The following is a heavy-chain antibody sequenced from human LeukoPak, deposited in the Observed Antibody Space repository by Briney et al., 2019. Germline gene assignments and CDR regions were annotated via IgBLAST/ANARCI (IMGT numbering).Heavy chain of an antibody. J-gene: IGHJ1*01. CDR2: IYPGDSDT. CDR3: ARRSLSAEDFQH. V-gene: IGHV5-51*01. D-gene: IGHD2/OR15-2a*01. Sequence: GESLQISCKGSGYSFTNYWIGSVRQMPGKGLEWMGVIYPGDSDTRYSPSFQGQVSISADKSITTAYLQWNRLKASDTAMYYCARRSLSAEDFQHWGQGTLVTVSS. CDR1: GYSFTNYW.